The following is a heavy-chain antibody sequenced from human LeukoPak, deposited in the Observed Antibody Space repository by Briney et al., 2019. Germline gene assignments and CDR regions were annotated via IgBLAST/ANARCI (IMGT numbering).Heavy chain of an antibody. Sequence: MSSETLSLTCTVSGGSISSGGYSWSWIRQHPGKGLEWIAHNYHAGSTHDNPSLRGRVAISLDTPANQFSLRLSSVTAADTAVYFCARATHYSASTGGPYMDVWGQGTTVTVSS. CDR3: ARATHYSASTGGPYMDV. CDR2: NYHAGST. D-gene: IGHD3-22*01. CDR1: GGSISSGGYS. V-gene: IGHV4-31*03. J-gene: IGHJ6*03.